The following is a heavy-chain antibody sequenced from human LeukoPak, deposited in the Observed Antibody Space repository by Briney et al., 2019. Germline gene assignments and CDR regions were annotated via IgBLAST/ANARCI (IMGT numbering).Heavy chain of an antibody. V-gene: IGHV1-18*01. D-gene: IGHD1-1*01. Sequence: ASVTDTCKASGCTFSSYAISWVRQPPGRGRAGMGWISAYNGNTNYAQKLQGRVTMTTDTSTSKAYMELRSLRSDDTAVYYCARDFLYSRAGTQRVSNYWGQGTLVTVSS. J-gene: IGHJ4*02. CDR3: ARDFLYSRAGTQRVSNY. CDR1: GCTFSSYA. CDR2: ISAYNGNT.